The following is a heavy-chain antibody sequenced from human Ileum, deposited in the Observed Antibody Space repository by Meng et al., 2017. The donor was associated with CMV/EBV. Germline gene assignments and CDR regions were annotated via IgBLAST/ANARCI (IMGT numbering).Heavy chain of an antibody. Sequence: GESPKIPFAAPGFTFTDHRMDWFRQAPGKGREWVGRIREKPNTYITEYAASVKGRFIISRDDSKNSLYLQMNGLKAEDEAVYYCARDSMKGGDFDYWGQGTLVTVSS. CDR2: IREKPNTYIT. D-gene: IGHD3-10*01. V-gene: IGHV3-72*01. CDR3: ARDSMKGGDFDY. J-gene: IGHJ4*02. CDR1: GFTFTDHR.